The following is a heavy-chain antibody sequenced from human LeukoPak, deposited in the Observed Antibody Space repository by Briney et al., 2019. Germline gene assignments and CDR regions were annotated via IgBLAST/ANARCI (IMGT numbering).Heavy chain of an antibody. CDR2: IYPGDSDT. D-gene: IGHD5-18*01. CDR3: ARGREYSYGPSSIDY. V-gene: IGHV5-51*01. Sequence: GESLKISCKGSGYSFTSYWIGWVRQMPGKGLEWMGIIYPGDSDTRYSPSFQGQVTISADKSISTAYLQWSSLKASDTAMYYCARGREYSYGPSSIDYWGQGTLVTVSS. J-gene: IGHJ4*02. CDR1: GYSFTSYW.